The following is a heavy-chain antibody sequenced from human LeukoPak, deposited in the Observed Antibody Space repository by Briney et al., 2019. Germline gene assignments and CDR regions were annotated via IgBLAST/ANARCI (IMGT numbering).Heavy chain of an antibody. D-gene: IGHD5-12*01. J-gene: IGHJ4*02. CDR3: AKGSIVATTNFDY. CDR1: GFIFSTYA. Sequence: GGSLRLSCAASGFIFSTYAMSWVRQAPGKGLEWDSTFSGTSGKTYYSDSVKGRFTVSRDNSKNTLYLQMNSLRAEDTAVYYCAKGSIVATTNFDYWGQGTLVTVSS. V-gene: IGHV3-23*01. CDR2: FSGTSGKT.